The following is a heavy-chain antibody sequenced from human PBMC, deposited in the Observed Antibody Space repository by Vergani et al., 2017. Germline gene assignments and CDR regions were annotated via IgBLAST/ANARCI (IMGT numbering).Heavy chain of an antibody. V-gene: IGHV2-70*01. Sequence: QVTLRESGPALVKPTQTLTQTCTFSGFSLSTSGLCVSWTSQPPGKAREWLALIDWDDDKYYSTSLKTRLNISKDTAKNQVFLSMTIMDPVDSATYYCARERDGYSRRNGAFDYWGQGSLVTVSS. CDR2: IDWDDDK. CDR1: GFSLSTSGLC. J-gene: IGHJ4*02. CDR3: ARERDGYSRRNGAFDY. D-gene: IGHD5-24*01.